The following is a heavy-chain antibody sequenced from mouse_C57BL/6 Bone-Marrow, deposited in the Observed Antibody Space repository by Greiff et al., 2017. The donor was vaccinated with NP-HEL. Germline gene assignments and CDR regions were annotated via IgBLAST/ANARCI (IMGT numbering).Heavy chain of an antibody. CDR1: GYTFTSYT. CDR2: INPSSGYT. D-gene: IGHD1-1*01. Sequence: QVQLQQPGAELARPGASVKMSCKASGYTFTSYTMHWVKQRPGQGLEWIGYINPSSGYTKYNQKFKDKATLTADKSSSTAYMQLSSLTSEDSAVYYCTSPHYYGSSYSFDYWGQGTTLTVSS. CDR3: TSPHYYGSSYSFDY. V-gene: IGHV1-4*01. J-gene: IGHJ2*01.